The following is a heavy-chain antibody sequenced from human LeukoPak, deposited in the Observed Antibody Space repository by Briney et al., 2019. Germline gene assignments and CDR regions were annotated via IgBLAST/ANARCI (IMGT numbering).Heavy chain of an antibody. J-gene: IGHJ3*01. CDR3: ARISSSNWYNERGAFDV. CDR1: YDSVSNYY. D-gene: IGHD6-13*01. Sequence: PSETLSLTCTVSYDSVSNYYWSWIRQTPEKGLEWIGFVYYTGSTNYSPSLKSRVTISVDTSKNQFSLKLRSVTAADTAVYYCARISSSNWYNERGAFDVWGQGTMVTVSS. CDR2: VYYTGST. V-gene: IGHV4-59*02.